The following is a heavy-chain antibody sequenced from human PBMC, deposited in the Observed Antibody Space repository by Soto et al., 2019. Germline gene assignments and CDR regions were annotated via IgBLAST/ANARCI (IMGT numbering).Heavy chain of an antibody. J-gene: IGHJ4*02. V-gene: IGHV4-59*01. CDR3: ARTWGGCGDY. Sequence: QVQLQESGPGLVKPSETLSLTCTVSGGSISSYYWSWIRQPPGKGLEWIGYIYYSGSTNYNPSLKSRVTISVNTSKNQFSLKLSSVAADDTAVYYCARTWGGCGDYWGQGTLVTVSS. CDR1: GGSISSYY. D-gene: IGHD7-27*01. CDR2: IYYSGST.